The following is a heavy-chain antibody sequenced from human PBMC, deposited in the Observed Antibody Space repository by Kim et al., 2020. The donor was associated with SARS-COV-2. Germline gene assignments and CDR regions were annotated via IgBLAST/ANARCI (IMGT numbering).Heavy chain of an antibody. V-gene: IGHV3-23*01. Sequence: GGSLRLSCAASGFTFNNFAMNWVRQAPGKGLEWVATMGGSDYDKFYAESVKGRFSISRDNSKNILYLQMNSLRAEDTAVYYCAKDLISMNQIYDPFGSLGQGTTVTVSS. CDR3: AKDLISMNQIYDPFGS. D-gene: IGHD2-2*01. CDR1: GFTFNNFA. J-gene: IGHJ3*02. CDR2: MGGSDYDK.